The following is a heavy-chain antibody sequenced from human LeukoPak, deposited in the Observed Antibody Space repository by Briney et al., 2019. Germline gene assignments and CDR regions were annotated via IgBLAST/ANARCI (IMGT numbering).Heavy chain of an antibody. CDR2: INAGNGNT. Sequence: ASVKVSCKASGYTFNSYAMHWVRQAPGQRLEWMGWINAGNGNTKYSQEFQGRVTITRDTSASTAYMELSSLRSEDMAVYYCARGEVEMATIRGSFDYWGQGTLVTVSS. CDR3: ARGEVEMATIRGSFDY. V-gene: IGHV1-3*03. CDR1: GYTFNSYA. J-gene: IGHJ4*02. D-gene: IGHD5-24*01.